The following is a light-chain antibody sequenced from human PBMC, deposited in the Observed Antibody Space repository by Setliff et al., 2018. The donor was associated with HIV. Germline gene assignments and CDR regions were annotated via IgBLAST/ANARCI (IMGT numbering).Light chain of an antibody. CDR1: NIGSKS. CDR2: YDS. V-gene: IGLV3-21*04. J-gene: IGLJ1*01. CDR3: QVWDSSSDHYV. Sequence: SYELTQPPSVSVAPGKTARTTCGGNNIGSKSVHWHQQKPGQAPVLVIYYDSDRPSGIPERFSGSNSGNTATLTISRVEAGDEADYYCQVWDSSSDHYVFGTGTKGTVL.